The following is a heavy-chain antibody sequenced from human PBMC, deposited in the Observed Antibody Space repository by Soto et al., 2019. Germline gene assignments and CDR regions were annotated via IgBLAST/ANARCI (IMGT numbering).Heavy chain of an antibody. CDR2: IIPILGIA. J-gene: IGHJ4*02. CDR1: GGTFSSYT. V-gene: IGHV1-69*02. D-gene: IGHD4-17*01. CDR3: ASHVTYGDYDTFDS. Sequence: QVQLVQSGAEVKKPGSSVKVSCKASGGTFSSYTISWVRQAPGQGLEWMGRIIPILGIANYAQKFQGRVTITADKSTSTAYMELSSLRSEDTAVYYCASHVTYGDYDTFDSWGQGPLVTVSS.